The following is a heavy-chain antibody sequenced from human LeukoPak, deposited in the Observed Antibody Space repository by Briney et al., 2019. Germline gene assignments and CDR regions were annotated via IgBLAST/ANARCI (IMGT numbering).Heavy chain of an antibody. D-gene: IGHD2-15*01. J-gene: IGHJ3*02. CDR1: GGSITGYY. Sequence: SQTLPLTCTVSGGSITGYYWSWIRQPAGKGLEWIGRIYTTGSTNYNPSLKSRVTMSVDTSKNQYSLKVRSVTAADTALYSCARGSVGAAFDIWGQGTMVTVSS. V-gene: IGHV4-4*07. CDR3: ARGSVGAAFDI. CDR2: IYTTGST.